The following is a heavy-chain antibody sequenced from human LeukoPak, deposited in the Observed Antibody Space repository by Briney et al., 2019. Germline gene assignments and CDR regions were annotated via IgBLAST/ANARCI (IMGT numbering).Heavy chain of an antibody. CDR2: FDPEDGET. Sequence: ASLKVSCKVSGYTLTELSMHWVRQAPGKGLEWMGGFDPEDGETSYAQEFQGRVTMTEDTSTDTAYMEMSSLRSEDTAVYYCATSFPGYGSSWYYFDCWGQGTLVTVSS. CDR3: ATSFPGYGSSWYYFDC. J-gene: IGHJ4*02. D-gene: IGHD6-13*01. CDR1: GYTLTELS. V-gene: IGHV1-24*01.